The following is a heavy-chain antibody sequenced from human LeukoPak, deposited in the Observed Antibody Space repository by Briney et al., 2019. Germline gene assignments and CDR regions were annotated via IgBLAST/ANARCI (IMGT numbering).Heavy chain of an antibody. J-gene: IGHJ4*02. V-gene: IGHV3-23*01. CDR3: AKGSLGSWYYFDY. CDR2: FSRSGPDT. Sequence: QPGGSLRLSCAASGFTSGSSAMSWVRQAPGKGPEWVSTFSRSGPDTYYADSVKGRFTIFRDNSKNTLYLQMNSLRAEDTAVYYCAKGSLGSWYYFDYWGQGTLVTVSS. CDR1: GFTSGSSA. D-gene: IGHD6-13*01.